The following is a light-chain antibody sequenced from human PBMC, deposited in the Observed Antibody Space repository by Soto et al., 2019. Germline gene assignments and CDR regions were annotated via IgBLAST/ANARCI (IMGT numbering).Light chain of an antibody. V-gene: IGKV3-20*01. CDR1: QSVSSTY. Sequence: EIVLTHSPGTLSLSPCERATLSCRASQSVSSTYLAWYQQKPGQAPRLLIFGASSRATGIPDRFSGSGSGTDFTLTISRLEPEDFAVYYCQQYYNSAIFGQGTRLEIK. J-gene: IGKJ5*01. CDR3: QQYYNSAI. CDR2: GAS.